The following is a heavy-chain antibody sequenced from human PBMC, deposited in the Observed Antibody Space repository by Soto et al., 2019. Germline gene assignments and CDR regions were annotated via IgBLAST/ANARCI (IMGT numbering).Heavy chain of an antibody. CDR1: GFTFSDYY. V-gene: IGHV3-11*01. CDR3: ARDPSYFYYMDV. CDR2: ISDTGRTT. J-gene: IGHJ6*03. Sequence: QVQLVESGGGLVKPGGSLRLSCAASGFTFSDYYMSWIRQAPGKGLEWVSYISDTGRTTYYADSVKGRFTISRDNAKNSLYLQMSSLRAKDTAVYYCARDPSYFYYMDVWGKGTTVTVSS.